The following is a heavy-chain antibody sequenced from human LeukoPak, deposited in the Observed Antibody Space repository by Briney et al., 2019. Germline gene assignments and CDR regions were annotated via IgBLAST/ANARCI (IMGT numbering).Heavy chain of an antibody. CDR3: AKDIGYTYGLGGDAFDI. D-gene: IGHD5-18*01. J-gene: IGHJ3*02. Sequence: PGGSLRLSCAGSGFTFSSYAMSWVRQAPGKGLEWVSGLSGSGDYTNYADSVKGRFTISRDNSKNTLYLQMNSLRAEDTAVYYCAKDIGYTYGLGGDAFDIWGQGTMVTVSS. V-gene: IGHV3-23*01. CDR2: LSGSGDYT. CDR1: GFTFSSYA.